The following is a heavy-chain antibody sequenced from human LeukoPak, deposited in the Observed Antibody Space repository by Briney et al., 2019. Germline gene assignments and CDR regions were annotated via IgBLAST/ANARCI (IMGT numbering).Heavy chain of an antibody. V-gene: IGHV4-39*07. CDR3: ARLGAYDSSGYSAFDP. Sequence: SETLSLTYTVSGGSISSSSYYWGWNRQPPGKGLEWIGSIYYSGSTYYNPSLKSRVSISVDTSKNQFSLKLSSVTAADTVVYYCARLGAYDSSGYSAFDPWAQGPLVTVSS. CDR1: GGSISSSSYY. CDR2: IYYSGST. J-gene: IGHJ5*02. D-gene: IGHD3-22*01.